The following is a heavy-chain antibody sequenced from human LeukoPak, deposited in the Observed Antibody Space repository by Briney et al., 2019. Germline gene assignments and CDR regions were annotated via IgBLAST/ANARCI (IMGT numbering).Heavy chain of an antibody. CDR2: ISWNSGSI. V-gene: IGHV3-9*01. J-gene: IGHJ4*02. Sequence: GRSLRLSCAASGFTFDDYAMHWVRQAPGKGLEWVSGISWNSGSIGYADSVKGRFTISRDNAKYSLYLQMNSLRAEDTALYYCAKLVGSGSYDYWGQGTLVTVSS. CDR1: GFTFDDYA. CDR3: AKLVGSGSYDY. D-gene: IGHD1-26*01.